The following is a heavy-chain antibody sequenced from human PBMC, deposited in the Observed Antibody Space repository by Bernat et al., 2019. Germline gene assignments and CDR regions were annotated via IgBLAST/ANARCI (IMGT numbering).Heavy chain of an antibody. CDR3: ARDSGRIAAAGFSDY. CDR1: GYTFTGYF. V-gene: IGHV1-2*06. J-gene: IGHJ4*02. D-gene: IGHD6-13*01. Sequence: QVQLVQSGAEVKKPGASVKVSCKASGYTFTGYFMHWVRQAPGQGLEWMGRINPNSGGTNYAQKFQGRVTMTRDTSINTAYMELSRLRSDDTAVYYCARDSGRIAAAGFSDYWGQGTLVTVSS. CDR2: INPNSGGT.